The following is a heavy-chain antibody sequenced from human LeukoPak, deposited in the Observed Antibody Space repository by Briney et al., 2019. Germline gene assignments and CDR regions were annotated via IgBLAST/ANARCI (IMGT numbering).Heavy chain of an antibody. CDR3: ARGGRSWYFDY. D-gene: IGHD2-15*01. V-gene: IGHV4-31*03. Sequence: SETLSLTCTVSGGSISSGGYYWSWIRQPPGKCLEWIGYIYYSGSTYYNPSLKSRVTISVDTSKNQFSLKLSSVTAADTAVYYCARGGRSWYFDYWGQGTLVTVSS. J-gene: IGHJ4*02. CDR2: IYYSGST. CDR1: GGSISSGGYY.